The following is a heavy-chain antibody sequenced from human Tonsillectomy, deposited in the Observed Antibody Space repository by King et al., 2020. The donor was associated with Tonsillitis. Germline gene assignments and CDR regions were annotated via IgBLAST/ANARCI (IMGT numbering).Heavy chain of an antibody. V-gene: IGHV1-69*04. CDR3: ARVGTMIGLDQYSQH. CDR2: IIPILGIA. CDR1: GGTFSSYA. D-gene: IGHD3-22*01. Sequence: QLVQSGAEVKKPGSSVKVSCKASGGTFSSYAISWVRQAPGQGLEWMGRIIPILGIANYAQKFQGRVTITADKSTSTAYMELSSLRSEDTAVYYCARVGTMIGLDQYSQHWGQGTLVTVSS. J-gene: IGHJ1*01.